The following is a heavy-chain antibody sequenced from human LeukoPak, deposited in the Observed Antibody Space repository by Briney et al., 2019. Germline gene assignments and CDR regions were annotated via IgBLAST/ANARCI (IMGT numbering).Heavy chain of an antibody. CDR3: AKSGGYGLIDY. Sequence: PSGTLTLTCGVSGGSISSSNWWSWVRQPPGKGLEWIGNIYDSGSTYYNASLQSRVTISIDTSKNQFSLRLSSVTAADTAMYYCAKSGGYGLIDYWGQGTLVTVSS. J-gene: IGHJ4*02. V-gene: IGHV4-4*02. CDR1: GGSISSSNW. CDR2: IYDSGST. D-gene: IGHD1-26*01.